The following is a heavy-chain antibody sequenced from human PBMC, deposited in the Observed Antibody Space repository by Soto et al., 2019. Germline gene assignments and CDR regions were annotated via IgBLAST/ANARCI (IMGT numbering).Heavy chain of an antibody. CDR2: IIPIFGTP. CDR1: GGSFNIDG. Sequence: SVNVSDKASGGSFNIDGISWVRQAPGQEPEWMGGIIPIFGTPNSAQKFQGRVTITADTFTSTAYMELSSLRSEDTAVYYRATERVAAAPFDYGGQGTLVTVSS. V-gene: IGHV1-69*06. CDR3: ATERVAAAPFDY. D-gene: IGHD3-10*01. J-gene: IGHJ4*02.